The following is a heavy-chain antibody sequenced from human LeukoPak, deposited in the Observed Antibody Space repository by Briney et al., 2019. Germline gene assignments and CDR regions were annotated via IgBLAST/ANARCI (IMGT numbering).Heavy chain of an antibody. CDR3: ARFAYSSGWYNHLNWFDP. J-gene: IGHJ5*02. D-gene: IGHD6-19*01. V-gene: IGHV4-59*01. CDR1: GGSISSYY. CDR2: IYYSGST. Sequence: PSETLSLTCTVSGGSISSYYWSWIRQPPGKGLEWIGYIYYSGSTNYNPSLKSRVTISVDTSKNQFSLKLSPVTAADTAVYYCARFAYSSGWYNHLNWFDPWGQGTLVTVSS.